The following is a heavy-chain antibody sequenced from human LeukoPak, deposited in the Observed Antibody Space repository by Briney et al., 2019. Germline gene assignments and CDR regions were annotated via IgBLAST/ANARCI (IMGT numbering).Heavy chain of an antibody. V-gene: IGHV3-9*01. D-gene: IGHD3-22*01. CDR2: ISRNSGSI. CDR1: GFTFDDYA. Sequence: GGSLRLSCAASGFTFDDYAMHWVRPAPGKGLEWVSGISRNSGSIGYADSVKGRFTISRDNAKNSLYLQMSSLRAEDTALYYCAKDTGPRRLFSSTHFDYWGQGTLVTVSS. J-gene: IGHJ4*02. CDR3: AKDTGPRRLFSSTHFDY.